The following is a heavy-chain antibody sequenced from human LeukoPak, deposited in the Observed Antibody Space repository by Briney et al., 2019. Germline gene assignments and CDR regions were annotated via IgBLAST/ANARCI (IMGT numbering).Heavy chain of an antibody. CDR2: IYTSGST. CDR1: GGSISSYY. V-gene: IGHV4-4*07. Sequence: SETLSLTCTVSGGSISSYYWSWIRQPAGKGLEWIGRIYTSGSTNYNPSLKSRVTMSVDTSKNQFSLKLSSVTAADTAVDYCAREDSSGYYHDAFDIWGQGTMVTVSS. D-gene: IGHD3-22*01. J-gene: IGHJ3*02. CDR3: AREDSSGYYHDAFDI.